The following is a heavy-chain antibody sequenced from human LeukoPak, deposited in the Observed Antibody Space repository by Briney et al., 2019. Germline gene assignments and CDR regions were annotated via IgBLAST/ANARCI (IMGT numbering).Heavy chain of an antibody. CDR3: ARVLGYDSSGYYYYMDV. Sequence: SETLSLTCTVSGGSISSYYWSWIRQPPGKGLEWIGYIYYSGGTNYNPSLKSRVTISVDTSKNQFSLKLSSVTAADTAVYYCARVLGYDSSGYYYYMDVWGKGTTVTVSS. CDR2: IYYSGGT. D-gene: IGHD3-22*01. J-gene: IGHJ6*03. V-gene: IGHV4-59*01. CDR1: GGSISSYY.